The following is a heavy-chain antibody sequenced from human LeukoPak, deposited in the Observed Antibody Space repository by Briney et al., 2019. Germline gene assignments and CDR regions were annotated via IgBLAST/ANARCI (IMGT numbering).Heavy chain of an antibody. V-gene: IGHV1-2*02. CDR3: ATPYCSSTSCYYYWFDP. Sequence: ASVKVSCKASGYTFTGCYMHWVRQAPGQGLEWMGWINPNSGGTNYAQKFQGRVTMTRDTSISTAYMELSRLRSDDTAVYYCATPYCSSTSCYYYWFDPWGQGTLVTVSS. CDR2: INPNSGGT. J-gene: IGHJ5*02. CDR1: GYTFTGCY. D-gene: IGHD2-2*01.